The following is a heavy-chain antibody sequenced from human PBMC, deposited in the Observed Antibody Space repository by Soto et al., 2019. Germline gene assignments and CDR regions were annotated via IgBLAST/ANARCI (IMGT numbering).Heavy chain of an antibody. Sequence: QVQLVQSGAEVKKPGASVKVSCEASGYTFTSYDINWVRQATGQGLEWMGWMNPNSGTTGYAQKFQGRVTMTRNTSITTAYMELSSLRSEDTAVYYCAREISGSYRFDYWGQGTLVTVSS. V-gene: IGHV1-8*01. CDR1: GYTFTSYD. D-gene: IGHD1-26*01. CDR2: MNPNSGTT. J-gene: IGHJ4*02. CDR3: AREISGSYRFDY.